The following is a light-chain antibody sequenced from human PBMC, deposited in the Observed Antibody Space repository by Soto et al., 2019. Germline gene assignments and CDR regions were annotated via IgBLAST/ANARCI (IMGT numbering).Light chain of an antibody. CDR1: QSVKSSY. J-gene: IGKJ4*01. Sequence: EVVLTQSPGTLSLSPGERATLSCRASQSVKSSYLAWYQQKAGQAPRLLIYGASTRATGIPDRFSGSGSGTDFTLTISRLAPEDFAVYYCQQYGGSPLTFGGGTKVELK. CDR3: QQYGGSPLT. CDR2: GAS. V-gene: IGKV3-20*01.